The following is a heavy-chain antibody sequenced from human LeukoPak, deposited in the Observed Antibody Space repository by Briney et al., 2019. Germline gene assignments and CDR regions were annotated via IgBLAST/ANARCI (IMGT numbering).Heavy chain of an antibody. Sequence: ASVKVSCKASGYTFTSYGISWVRQAPGQGLEWMGWISAYNGNTNYAQKLQGRVTMTTDTSTSTAYMELSSLRSEDTAVYYCARGATPMNWFDPWGQGTLVTVSS. CDR2: ISAYNGNT. CDR3: ARGATPMNWFDP. CDR1: GYTFTSYG. J-gene: IGHJ5*02. V-gene: IGHV1-18*01.